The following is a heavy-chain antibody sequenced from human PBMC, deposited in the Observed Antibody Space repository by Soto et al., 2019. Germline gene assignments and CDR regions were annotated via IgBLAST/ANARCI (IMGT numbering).Heavy chain of an antibody. D-gene: IGHD5-18*01. Sequence: SVKVSCKASGGTFSSYAISWVRQAPGQGLEWMGGIIPIFGTANYAQKFQGRVTITADESTSTAYMELSSLRSEDTAVYYCAREEDTAMVSGYYFDYWGQGTLVTVSS. CDR2: IIPIFGTA. J-gene: IGHJ4*02. CDR1: GGTFSSYA. V-gene: IGHV1-69*13. CDR3: AREEDTAMVSGYYFDY.